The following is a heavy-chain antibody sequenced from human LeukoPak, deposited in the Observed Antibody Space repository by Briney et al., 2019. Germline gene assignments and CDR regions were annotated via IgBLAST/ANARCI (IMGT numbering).Heavy chain of an antibody. D-gene: IGHD5-12*01. Sequence: PGGSLRLSCAASGFTFSSYWMNWVRQAPGKGLEWVANIKQDGSEKEYVDSVKGRFTIYRDTAKNSLYLQMHSLRAEDTAVYYCSKDLFGSGYDYLSYYYYGMDVWGQGTTVTVSS. CDR1: GFTFSSYW. V-gene: IGHV3-7*01. CDR2: IKQDGSEK. J-gene: IGHJ6*02. CDR3: SKDLFGSGYDYLSYYYYGMDV.